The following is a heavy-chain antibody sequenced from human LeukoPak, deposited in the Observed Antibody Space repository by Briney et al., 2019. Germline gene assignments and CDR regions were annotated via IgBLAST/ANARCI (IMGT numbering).Heavy chain of an antibody. V-gene: IGHV3-23*01. CDR2: IGSGGYT. Sequence: GGSLRLSCVASGVTISSQAMSWVRQAPEKGLEWVSTIGSGGYTYYADTVKGRFTISRDISKNTLSLQMNSLRVEDTAVYYCAKRGTAGSWNPEDYWGQGTLVSVSS. D-gene: IGHD1-1*01. CDR1: GVTISSQA. CDR3: AKRGTAGSWNPEDY. J-gene: IGHJ4*02.